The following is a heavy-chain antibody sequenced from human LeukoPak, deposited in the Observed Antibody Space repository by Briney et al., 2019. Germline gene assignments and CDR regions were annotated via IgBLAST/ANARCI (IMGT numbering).Heavy chain of an antibody. CDR2: ISSSGSYI. CDR1: GFTFRSYS. CDR3: ARAYSGSYPVAFDI. J-gene: IGHJ3*02. D-gene: IGHD1-26*01. V-gene: IGHV3-21*01. Sequence: GGSLRLSCAASGFTFRSYSMNWVRQAPGKGLEWVSSISSSGSYIYYADSVKGRFTISRDNAKNSLYLQMNSLRAEDTAVYYCARAYSGSYPVAFDIWGQGTMVTVSS.